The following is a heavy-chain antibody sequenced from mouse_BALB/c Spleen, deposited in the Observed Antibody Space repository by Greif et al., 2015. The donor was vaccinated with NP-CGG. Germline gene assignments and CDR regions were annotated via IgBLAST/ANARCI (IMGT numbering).Heavy chain of an antibody. CDR3: ARGYYGSSYWYFDV. Sequence: EVQGVESGGGLVQPGGSLRLSCATSGFTFTDYYMSWVRQPPGKALEWLGFIRNKANGYTTEYSASVKGRFTISRDNSQSILYLQMNTLRAEDSATYYCARGYYGSSYWYFDVWGAGTTVTVSS. D-gene: IGHD1-1*01. J-gene: IGHJ1*01. CDR1: GFTFTDYY. V-gene: IGHV7-3*02. CDR2: IRNKANGYTT.